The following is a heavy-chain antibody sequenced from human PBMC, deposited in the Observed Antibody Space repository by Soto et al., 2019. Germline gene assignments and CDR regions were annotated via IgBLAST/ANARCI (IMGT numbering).Heavy chain of an antibody. CDR1: GFTVSSNY. V-gene: IGHV3-66*01. Sequence: GGSLRLSCAASGFTVSSNYMSWVRQAPGKGLEWVSVIYSGGSTYYADSVKGRFTISRDNSKNTLYLQMNSLRAEDTAVYYCARGAGDMITFGGVVVSYYYYMDVWGKGTTVTVSS. CDR3: ARGAGDMITFGGVVVSYYYYMDV. D-gene: IGHD3-16*02. J-gene: IGHJ6*03. CDR2: IYSGGST.